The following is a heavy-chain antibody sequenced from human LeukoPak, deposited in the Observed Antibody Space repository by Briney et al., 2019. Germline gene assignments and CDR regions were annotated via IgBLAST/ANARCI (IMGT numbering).Heavy chain of an antibody. CDR3: AKDTGSGSYYPLDAFDI. Sequence: GGSLRLSCAASGFIFSSYAMSWVRQAPGKGLEWVSAISGSGGSTYYADSVKGRFTISRDNSKNTLYLQMNSLRAEDTAVYYCAKDTGSGSYYPLDAFDIWGQGTMVTVSS. D-gene: IGHD3-10*01. V-gene: IGHV3-23*01. J-gene: IGHJ3*02. CDR1: GFIFSSYA. CDR2: ISGSGGST.